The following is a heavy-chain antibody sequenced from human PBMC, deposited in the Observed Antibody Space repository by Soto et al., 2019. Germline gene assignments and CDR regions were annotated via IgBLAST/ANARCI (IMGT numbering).Heavy chain of an antibody. D-gene: IGHD6-19*01. CDR1: GGTFSTYA. V-gene: IGHV1-69*12. CDR3: AKGAVAGTPTSYYYYGMDV. J-gene: IGHJ6*02. Sequence: QVQLLQSGAEVKKPGSSVRVSCEASGGTFSTYAISWVRQAPGQGLEWMGEIIPIFGTVNYAQKFQGRVTSTAYESTTTVYMDLRSLRYEDTAVYYCAKGAVAGTPTSYYYYGMDVGGQGTTVTVSS. CDR2: IIPIFGTV.